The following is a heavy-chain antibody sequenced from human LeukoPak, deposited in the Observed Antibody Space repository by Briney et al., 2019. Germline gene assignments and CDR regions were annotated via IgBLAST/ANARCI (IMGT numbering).Heavy chain of an antibody. Sequence: GGSLRLSCAASGFTFSSYDMNWVRQAPGKGLEWVANIKQDGSEKNYVDSVKGRFTISRDNAKKSLDLQMNSLGAEDTAVYYCASYRTVAKTNWFDSWGQGTLVTVSS. CDR2: IKQDGSEK. J-gene: IGHJ5*01. CDR3: ASYRTVAKTNWFDS. D-gene: IGHD5-12*01. CDR1: GFTFSSYD. V-gene: IGHV3-7*01.